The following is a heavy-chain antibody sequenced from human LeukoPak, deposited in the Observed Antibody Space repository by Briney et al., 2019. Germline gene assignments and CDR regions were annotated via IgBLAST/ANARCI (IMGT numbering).Heavy chain of an antibody. CDR3: ARNYDSSGYYGLGY. D-gene: IGHD3-22*01. J-gene: IGHJ4*02. CDR1: GGAINSRNQY. CDR2: ISYSGTT. V-gene: IGHV4-39*07. Sequence: PSETLSLTCTVVGGAINSRNQYWGWIRQSPGKGLEWIGTISYSGTTHDNPSLKSRVIISVDTSKNQFSLKLSSVTAADTAVYYCARNYDSSGYYGLGYWGQGTLVTVSS.